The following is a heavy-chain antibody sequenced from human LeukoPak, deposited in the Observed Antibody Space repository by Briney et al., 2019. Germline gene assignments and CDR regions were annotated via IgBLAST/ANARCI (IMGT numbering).Heavy chain of an antibody. V-gene: IGHV1-46*01. J-gene: IGHJ4*02. CDR3: ARDAMVEYSSSQFDY. Sequence: GASVKVSCKASGYTFTSYYMHWVRQAPGQGLEWMGIINPNGGSTSYAQKFQGRVTMTRDMSTSTVYMELSSLRSEDTAVYYCARDAMVEYSSSQFDYWGQGTLVTVSS. CDR1: GYTFTSYY. CDR2: INPNGGST. D-gene: IGHD6-6*01.